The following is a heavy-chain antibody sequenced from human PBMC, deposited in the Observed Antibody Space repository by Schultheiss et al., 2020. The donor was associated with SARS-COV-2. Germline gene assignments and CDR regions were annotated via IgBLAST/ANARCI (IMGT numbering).Heavy chain of an antibody. CDR2: ITSNGGST. CDR1: GFTFSSYA. CDR3: ARDVVPTGTLGDGFDP. J-gene: IGHJ5*02. D-gene: IGHD2-2*01. V-gene: IGHV3-64*04. Sequence: GGSLRLSCSVSGFTFSSYAMHWVRQAPGKGLEYVSAITSNGGSTFYADSVKGRFTISRDNAKNTLFLQMNSLRVEDTAVYYCARDVVPTGTLGDGFDPWGQGTLVTVSS.